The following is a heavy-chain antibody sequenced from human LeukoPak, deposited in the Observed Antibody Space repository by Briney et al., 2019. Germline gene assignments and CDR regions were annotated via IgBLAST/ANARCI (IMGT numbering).Heavy chain of an antibody. CDR2: IKSKTDGGTT. J-gene: IGHJ4*02. CDR1: GFTFSNAW. CDR3: TTDEVVPAAIRDGY. V-gene: IGHV3-15*01. D-gene: IGHD2-2*01. Sequence: GGSLRLSCAASGFTFSNAWMSWVRQAPGKGLEWVGRIKSKTDGGTTDYAAPVKGRFTISRDDSKNTLYLQMNSLKTEDTAVYYCTTDEVVPAAIRDGYWGQGTLVTVSS.